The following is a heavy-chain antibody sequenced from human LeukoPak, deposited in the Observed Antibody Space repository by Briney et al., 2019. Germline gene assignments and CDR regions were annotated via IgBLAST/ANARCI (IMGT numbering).Heavy chain of an antibody. CDR2: ISGSGGST. D-gene: IGHD6-19*01. Sequence: GGSLRLSCAASGFTFSSYAMSWVRQAPGKGLEWVSAISGSGGSTYYADSVKGRFTISRDNSKNTLYLQMNSLRAEDTAVYYCAKESQYSSGWYLWGFDYWGQGTLVTVSS. J-gene: IGHJ4*02. CDR1: GFTFSSYA. CDR3: AKESQYSSGWYLWGFDY. V-gene: IGHV3-23*01.